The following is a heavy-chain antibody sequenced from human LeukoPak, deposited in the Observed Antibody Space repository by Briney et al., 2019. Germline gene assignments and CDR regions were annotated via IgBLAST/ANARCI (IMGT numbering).Heavy chain of an antibody. D-gene: IGHD3-10*01. Sequence: SETLSLTCAVYGGSFSGYYWSWIRQPPGKGLEWIGEINHSGSTNYNPSLKSRVTISVDTSKNHFSLRLTSVNAADTAVYYCAANSADENTLGSSYKVWGQGTLVTVSS. J-gene: IGHJ4*02. CDR3: AANSADENTLGSSYKV. V-gene: IGHV4-34*01. CDR1: GGSFSGYY. CDR2: INHSGST.